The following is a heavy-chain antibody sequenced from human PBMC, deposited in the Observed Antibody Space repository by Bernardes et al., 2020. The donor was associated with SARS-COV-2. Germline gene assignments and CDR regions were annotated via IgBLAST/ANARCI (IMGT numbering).Heavy chain of an antibody. Sequence: APGKGLEWVGQIKSKTDEGTTDYAAPVKDRFTISRDDSKNTLYLQMNSLKTEDTAVYYCTSNTETYCAGTSCRYLKHWSQGTLVTVSS. CDR3: TSNTETYCAGTSCRYLKH. D-gene: IGHD2-2*01. CDR2: IKSKTDEGTT. V-gene: IGHV3-15*01. J-gene: IGHJ1*01.